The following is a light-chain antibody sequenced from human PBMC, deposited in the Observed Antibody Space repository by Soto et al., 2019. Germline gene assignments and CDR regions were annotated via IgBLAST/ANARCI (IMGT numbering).Light chain of an antibody. CDR3: QQYYSFPIT. Sequence: DIQMTQSPSSLSASVGDRVTITCRASQSIVTYLNWYLQKPGKAPKLLIYAASNLQSGVPSRFSGSGSGTDFTLTISSLQPEDFATYYCQQYYSFPITFGQGTRLEIK. CDR1: QSIVTY. J-gene: IGKJ5*01. V-gene: IGKV1-39*01. CDR2: AAS.